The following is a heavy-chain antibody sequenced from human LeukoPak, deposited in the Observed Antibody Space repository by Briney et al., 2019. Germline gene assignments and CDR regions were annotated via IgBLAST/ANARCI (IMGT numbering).Heavy chain of an antibody. CDR2: LTSNGDST. J-gene: IGHJ4*02. V-gene: IGHV3-64D*06. CDR1: GITFSSYT. CDR3: TAFDH. Sequence: GGPLRLSCSASGITFSSYTMHWVRQAPGKGLEYVSGLTSNGDSTYYADSVKGRFTISRDDSKDTLYLQMSSLRPEDTAVYYCTAFDHWGQGTLVTVSS.